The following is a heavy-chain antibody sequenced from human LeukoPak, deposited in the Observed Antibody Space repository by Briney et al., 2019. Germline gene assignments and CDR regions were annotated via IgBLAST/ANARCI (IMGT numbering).Heavy chain of an antibody. CDR2: IYYSGST. Sequence: SETLSLTCTVSGGSLSSSSYYWGWIRQPPGKGLEWIGSIYYSGSTYYNPSLKSRVTISVDTSKNQFSLRLSSVTAADTAVYYCARQVPMATSVKFDYWGQGTLVTVSS. V-gene: IGHV4-39*01. J-gene: IGHJ4*02. CDR1: GGSLSSSSYY. D-gene: IGHD5-24*01. CDR3: ARQVPMATSVKFDY.